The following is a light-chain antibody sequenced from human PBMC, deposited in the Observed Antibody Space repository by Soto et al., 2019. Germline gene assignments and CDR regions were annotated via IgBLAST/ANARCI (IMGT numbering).Light chain of an antibody. CDR2: RNN. CDR1: SSNIGTNY. Sequence: QSLLSRLPSASCPPGQRVTISCSGDSSNIGTNYVYWYQHLPGTAPKLLIYRNNQRPSGFPDLFSGSKSGTKASMAISGLRSEDEADYYCEGWDDSMSGLVLRTGTKVTVL. V-gene: IGLV1-47*01. CDR3: EGWDDSMSGLV. J-gene: IGLJ1*01.